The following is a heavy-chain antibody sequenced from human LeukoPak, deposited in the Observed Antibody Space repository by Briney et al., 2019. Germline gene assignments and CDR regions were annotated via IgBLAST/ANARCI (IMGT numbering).Heavy chain of an antibody. CDR2: MIISGGST. D-gene: IGHD1-7*01. CDR3: ARETKIDY. V-gene: IGHV3-23*01. J-gene: IGHJ4*02. Sequence: GGSLRLSCEAPGFTFSSYAMTWVRQVPGKGLEWVSSMIISGGSTYYADSVKGRFTISRDNSKNTLYLQVNSLRVEDTALYYCARETKIDYWGQGALVTVSS. CDR1: GFTFSSYA.